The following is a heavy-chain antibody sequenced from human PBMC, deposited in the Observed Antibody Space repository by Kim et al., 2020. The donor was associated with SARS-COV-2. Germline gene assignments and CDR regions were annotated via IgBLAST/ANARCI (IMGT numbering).Heavy chain of an antibody. Sequence: KGRCTISRDNSKNTLYLQMNSLRAEDTAVYYCAKDSGVGIVVVSLYYFDYWGQGTLVTVSS. V-gene: IGHV3-23*01. D-gene: IGHD2-15*01. CDR3: AKDSGVGIVVVSLYYFDY. J-gene: IGHJ4*02.